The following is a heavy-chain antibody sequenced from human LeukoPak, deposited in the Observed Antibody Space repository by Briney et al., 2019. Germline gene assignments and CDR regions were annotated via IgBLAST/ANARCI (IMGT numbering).Heavy chain of an antibody. D-gene: IGHD3-10*01. CDR3: AKDLIVRGVQRMDV. J-gene: IGHJ6*02. V-gene: IGHV3-23*01. Sequence: RAGGPLRPSCASSVVSFSSYVISGGRQAPGKGLEWLSVISGSGGSTYYAHSVKGRFTISRNNSNNTLYLQIDSLRAEYTAVYYCAKDLIVRGVQRMDVWGQRTTVTVSS. CDR2: ISGSGGST. CDR1: VVSFSSYV.